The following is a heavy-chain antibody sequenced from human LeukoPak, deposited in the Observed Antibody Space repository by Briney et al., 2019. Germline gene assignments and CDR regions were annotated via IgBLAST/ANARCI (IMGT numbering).Heavy chain of an antibody. J-gene: IGHJ5*02. CDR3: ARNTSSSPWFDP. CDR2: VYYIGTT. V-gene: IGHV4-61*01. D-gene: IGHD6-6*01. CDR1: GGSVSSPNSY. Sequence: PSETLSLTCIVSGGSVSSPNSYWSWIRQPPGKGLEWIGNVYYIGTTSYNSSLKSRVTISVDTSKNQFSLEVTSVTAEDTAVYYCARNTSSSPWFDPWGQGTLVTVSS.